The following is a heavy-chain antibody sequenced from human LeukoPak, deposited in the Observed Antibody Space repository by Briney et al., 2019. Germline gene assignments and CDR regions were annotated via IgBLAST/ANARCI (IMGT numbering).Heavy chain of an antibody. CDR1: GGSISGFY. V-gene: IGHV4-59*01. CDR2: IYYSGST. D-gene: IGHD4-23*01. J-gene: IGHJ3*02. CDR3: ARVSNAFSGNGAFDI. Sequence: SETLSLTCTVSGGSISGFYWIWIRQPPGKALEWIGYIYYSGSTDYNPSLKSRAALSVDTSKNQFSLKLSSVTAADTALYYCARVSNAFSGNGAFDIWGQGTMVTVSS.